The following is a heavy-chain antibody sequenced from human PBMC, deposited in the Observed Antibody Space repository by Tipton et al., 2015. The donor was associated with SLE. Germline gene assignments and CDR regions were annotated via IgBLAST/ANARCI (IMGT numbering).Heavy chain of an antibody. CDR2: IYYSGST. V-gene: IGHV4-59*12. D-gene: IGHD2-2*02. Sequence: GLVKPSETLSLTCTVSGGSISSYYWSWIRQPPGRGLEWIGYIYYSGSTNYNPSLKSRVTISIDTSKNHFSLKLYSVTAADTAVYYCAREDSSSWFYTRFDPWGQGTLVTVSS. CDR3: AREDSSSWFYTRFDP. J-gene: IGHJ5*02. CDR1: GGSISSYY.